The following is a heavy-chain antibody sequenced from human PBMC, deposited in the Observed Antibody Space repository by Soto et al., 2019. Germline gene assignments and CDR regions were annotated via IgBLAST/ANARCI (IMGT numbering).Heavy chain of an antibody. CDR2: FSYSGGT. V-gene: IGHV4-39*01. CDR3: ARHGGPIRNGTGFDH. Sequence: QLQLQESGPGLVKPSETLSLTCPVSGDSIRSSTYFLGWIRQSPWKELERIGRFSYSGGTFHNPSLKSRVTISVDTSTKQFSLKLSSVTAADTYVYFCARHGGPIRNGTGFDHLGKGTLVTVSS. J-gene: IGHJ4*02. D-gene: IGHD1-1*01. CDR1: GDSIRSSTYF.